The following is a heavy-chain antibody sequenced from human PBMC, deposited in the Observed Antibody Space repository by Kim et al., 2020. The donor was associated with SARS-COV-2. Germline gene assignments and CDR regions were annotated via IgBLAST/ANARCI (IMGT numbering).Heavy chain of an antibody. CDR2: INTGGSDT. Sequence: GGSLRLSCAASGFTFRTYWMHWVRQAPGKGLVWVSRINTGGSDTNYADSVRGRFTISRDNAKNTLYLQMESLRAEDTAVYYCQARYCPSTSCFDHWGQGALVTVSS. CDR3: QARYCPSTSCFDH. D-gene: IGHD2-2*01. CDR1: GFTFRTYW. V-gene: IGHV3-74*01. J-gene: IGHJ5*02.